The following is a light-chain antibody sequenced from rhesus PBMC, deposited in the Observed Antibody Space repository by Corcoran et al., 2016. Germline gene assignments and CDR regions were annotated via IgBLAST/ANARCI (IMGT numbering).Light chain of an antibody. CDR2: KAS. J-gene: IGKJ2*01. CDR1: QSISSW. Sequence: DIQMTQSPSSLSASVGDTVTITCRASQSISSWLAWYQQKPGKAPKLLIYKASRLQSGVPSRFSGSGSGTDFTRTISSLQSEDFATYCGQQYSSSPYSFGQGTKVEIK. V-gene: IGKV1-22*01. CDR3: QQYSSSPYS.